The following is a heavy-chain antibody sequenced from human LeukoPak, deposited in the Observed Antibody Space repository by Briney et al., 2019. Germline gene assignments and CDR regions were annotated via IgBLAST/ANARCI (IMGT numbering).Heavy chain of an antibody. D-gene: IGHD1-26*01. CDR3: ARGASSRGLIAGATADY. J-gene: IGHJ4*02. CDR2: IYSGGTT. CDR1: GFTVSTNC. Sequence: AGGSLRLSCAASGFTVSTNCMTWVRQAPGKGLEWVSTIYSGGTTYYADSVMGRFTISRHNSRNTLYLQMNSLRAEDTAVYYCARGASSRGLIAGATADYWGQGTLVTVSS. V-gene: IGHV3-53*04.